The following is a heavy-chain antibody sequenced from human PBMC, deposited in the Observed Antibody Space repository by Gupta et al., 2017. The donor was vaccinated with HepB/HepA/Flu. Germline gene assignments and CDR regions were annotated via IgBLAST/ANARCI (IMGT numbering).Heavy chain of an antibody. Sequence: QVQLQESGPGLVKPSETLSLTCTVSGDSINSYFWHWIRQPPGKALEWIGYIYYSGTAEYNPSLKSRVTMSLDTSKTHFSLKLRSVTAADTAIYYCARDNFMMPRVLQYWGQGTLATVSS. V-gene: IGHV4-59*01. D-gene: IGHD3-16*01. J-gene: IGHJ1*01. CDR1: GDSINSYF. CDR3: ARDNFMMPRVLQY. CDR2: IYYSGTA.